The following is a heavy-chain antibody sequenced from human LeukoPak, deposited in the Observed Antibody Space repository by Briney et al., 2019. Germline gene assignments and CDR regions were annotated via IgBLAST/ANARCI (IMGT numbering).Heavy chain of an antibody. Sequence: ATVKISCKASGYTFTDYYMHWVQQAPGKGLEWMGRVDPEDGETIYAQKFQGRVTITADESTSTAYMEPSSLRSEDTAVYYCARDGMGEAIAAAGSDAFDIWGQGTMVTVSS. D-gene: IGHD6-13*01. CDR3: ARDGMGEAIAAAGSDAFDI. J-gene: IGHJ3*02. V-gene: IGHV1-69-2*01. CDR2: VDPEDGET. CDR1: GYTFTDYY.